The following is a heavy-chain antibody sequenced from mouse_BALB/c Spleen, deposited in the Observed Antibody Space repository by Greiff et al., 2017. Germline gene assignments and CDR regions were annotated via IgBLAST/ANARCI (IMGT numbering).Heavy chain of an antibody. D-gene: IGHD2-3*01. CDR3: ARGDGYYPYYFDY. Sequence: VQLKQSGPSLVKPSQTLSLTCSVTGDSITSGYWNWIRKFPGTKLEYMGYISYSGSTYYNPSLKSRISITRDTSKNQYYLQLNSVTTEDTATYYCARGDGYYPYYFDYWGQGTTLTVSS. CDR2: ISYSGST. CDR1: GDSITSGY. V-gene: IGHV3-8*02. J-gene: IGHJ2*01.